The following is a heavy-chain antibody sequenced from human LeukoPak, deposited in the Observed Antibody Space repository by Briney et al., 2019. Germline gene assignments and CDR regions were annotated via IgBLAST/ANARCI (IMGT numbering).Heavy chain of an antibody. CDR3: ARGGVRRGYYDY. D-gene: IGHD1-14*01. CDR1: GFSFSNYW. CDR2: INEDGSEK. Sequence: GGSLRLSCAASGFSFSNYWMKWIRQDPGKGLEWVANINEDGSEKYYVDSVRGRFTISRDNAKNSLYLQMNSLRTEDTAIYYCARGGVRRGYYDYWGQGTLVTVSS. J-gene: IGHJ4*02. V-gene: IGHV3-7*01.